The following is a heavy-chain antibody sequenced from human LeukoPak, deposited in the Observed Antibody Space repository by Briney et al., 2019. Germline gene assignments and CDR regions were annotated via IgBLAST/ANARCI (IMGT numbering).Heavy chain of an antibody. CDR2: IYHGGST. V-gene: IGHV4-38-2*01. CDR3: ARLGALVVAPFDY. J-gene: IGHJ4*02. D-gene: IGHD2-15*01. CDR1: GYSISSGYY. Sequence: SETLSLTCAVSGYSISSGYYWGWIRQPPGKGLEWIGSIYHGGSTYYNPSLKSRVTISVDTSKNQFSLQLSSVTAADTAAYYCARLGALVVAPFDYWGQGTLVTVSS.